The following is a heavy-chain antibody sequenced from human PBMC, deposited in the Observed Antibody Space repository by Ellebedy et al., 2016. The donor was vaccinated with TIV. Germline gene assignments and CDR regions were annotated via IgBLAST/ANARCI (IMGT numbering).Heavy chain of an antibody. V-gene: IGHV4-34*01. CDR2: INHSGST. CDR3: AGGNTPRYSSSWYRGALDY. J-gene: IGHJ4*02. CDR1: GGSFSGYY. Sequence: SETLSLTCAVYGGSFSGYYWSWIRQPPGKGLEWIGEINHSGSTNYNPSLKSRVTISVDTSKNQFSLKLSSVTAADTAVYYCAGGNTPRYSSSWYRGALDYWGQGTLVTVSS. D-gene: IGHD6-13*01.